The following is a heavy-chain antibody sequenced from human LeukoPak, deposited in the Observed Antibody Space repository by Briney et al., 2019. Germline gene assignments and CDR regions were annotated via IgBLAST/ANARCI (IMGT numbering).Heavy chain of an antibody. CDR3: ARDMRNWGMRAFDI. D-gene: IGHD7-27*01. CDR2: INPNSGGT. Sequence: GASVKVSCKASGYTFTGNYIHWVRQAPGQGLEWMGWINPNSGGTNYAQKFQGRVTMTRDTSISTAYMELSRLRSDDTAVYYCARDMRNWGMRAFDIWGQGTTVTVSS. J-gene: IGHJ3*02. CDR1: GYTFTGNY. V-gene: IGHV1-2*02.